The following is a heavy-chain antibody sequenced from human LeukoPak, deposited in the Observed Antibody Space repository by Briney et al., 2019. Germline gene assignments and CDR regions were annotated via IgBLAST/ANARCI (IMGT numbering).Heavy chain of an antibody. Sequence: SETLSLTCTVSGGSISSSSYYWGWIRQPPGKGLEWIGSMYYSGSANYNPSLKSRVTISVDTSKNQFSLKLSSVTAADTAVYYCASARDFGWEGIWSWGQGTLVTVSS. CDR3: ASARDFGWEGIWS. D-gene: IGHD6-19*01. J-gene: IGHJ4*02. CDR1: GGSISSSSYY. V-gene: IGHV4-61*05. CDR2: MYYSGSA.